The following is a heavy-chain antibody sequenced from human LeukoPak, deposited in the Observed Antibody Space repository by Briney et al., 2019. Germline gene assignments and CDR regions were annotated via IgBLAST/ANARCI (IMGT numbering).Heavy chain of an antibody. J-gene: IGHJ6*02. Sequence: SVKVSCKASGGTFSSYAICWVRQAPGQGLEWMGRIIPIFGIANYAQKFQGRVTITADKSTSTAYMELSSLRSEDTAVYYRASMVRGHYYYGMDVWGQGTTVTVSS. CDR1: GGTFSSYA. D-gene: IGHD3-10*01. CDR2: IIPIFGIA. V-gene: IGHV1-69*04. CDR3: ASMVRGHYYYGMDV.